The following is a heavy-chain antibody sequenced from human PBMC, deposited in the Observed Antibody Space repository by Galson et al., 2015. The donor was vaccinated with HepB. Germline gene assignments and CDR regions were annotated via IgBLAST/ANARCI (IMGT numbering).Heavy chain of an antibody. V-gene: IGHV3-11*01. Sequence: SLRLSCAASGFTFSDYYMSWIRQAPGKGLEWVSYISSSGSTIYYADSVKGRFTISRDNAKNSLYLQMNILRAEDTAVYYCARDLNVGATTALFDYWGQGTLVTVSS. CDR3: ARDLNVGATTALFDY. D-gene: IGHD1-26*01. J-gene: IGHJ4*02. CDR1: GFTFSDYY. CDR2: ISSSGSTI.